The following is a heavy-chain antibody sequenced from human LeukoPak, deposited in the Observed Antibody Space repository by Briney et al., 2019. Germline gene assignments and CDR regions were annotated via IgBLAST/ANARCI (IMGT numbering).Heavy chain of an antibody. Sequence: GSLRLSCAASGFTFSSFSMNWVRQAPGKGLEWVSYIKSGGSDISYADSVKGRFTISRDNAKNSLYLQMNSLRAEDTAVYYCARDLNWAFDYWGQGTLVTVSS. V-gene: IGHV3-48*01. D-gene: IGHD7-27*01. J-gene: IGHJ4*02. CDR2: IKSGGSDI. CDR3: ARDLNWAFDY. CDR1: GFTFSSFS.